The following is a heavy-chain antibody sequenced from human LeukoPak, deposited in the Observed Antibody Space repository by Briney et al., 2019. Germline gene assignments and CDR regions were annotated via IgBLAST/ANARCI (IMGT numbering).Heavy chain of an antibody. CDR3: AARAANVDTAMGPLSY. J-gene: IGHJ4*02. D-gene: IGHD5-18*01. Sequence: SVKVSCKASGGTFSSYAISWVRQAPGQGLEWMGGIIPIFGTANYAQKFQGRVTITADKSTSTAYMELSSLRSEDTAVYYCAARAANVDTAMGPLSYWGQGTLVTVSS. CDR2: IIPIFGTA. V-gene: IGHV1-69*06. CDR1: GGTFSSYA.